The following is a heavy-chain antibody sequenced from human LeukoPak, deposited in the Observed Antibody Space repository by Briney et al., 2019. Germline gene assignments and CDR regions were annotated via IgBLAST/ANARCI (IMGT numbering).Heavy chain of an antibody. CDR1: GFIVSSNY. D-gene: IGHD4-17*01. J-gene: IGHJ5*02. V-gene: IGHV3-53*01. CDR2: IYSGGST. CDR3: ARDLEWTTVTSA. Sequence: GGSLRLSCAASGFIVSSNYMSWVRQAPGKGLEWVSVIYSGGSTFYADSVKGRSNISRDNSKNTLYLQMNSLRAEDTAVYYCARDLEWTTVTSAWGQGTLVTVSS.